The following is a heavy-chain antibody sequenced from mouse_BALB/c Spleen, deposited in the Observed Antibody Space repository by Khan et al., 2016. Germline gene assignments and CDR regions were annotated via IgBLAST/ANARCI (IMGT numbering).Heavy chain of an antibody. J-gene: IGHJ3*01. V-gene: IGHV3-2*02. D-gene: IGHD2-2*01. CDR3: AIWLRQRNWFAY. CDR1: GYSITSDYA. CDR2: ISYSGST. Sequence: EVQLQESGPGLVKPSQSLSLTCSVTGYSITSDYAWNWIRQFPGNKLEWMGYISYSGSTSYNPSLKSRISITRDTSKNQFFLQLNSVTTEETATNYCAIWLRQRNWFAYWGQGTLVTVSA.